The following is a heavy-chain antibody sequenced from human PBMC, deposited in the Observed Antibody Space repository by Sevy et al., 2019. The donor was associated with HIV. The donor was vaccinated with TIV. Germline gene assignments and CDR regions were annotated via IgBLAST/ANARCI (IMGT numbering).Heavy chain of an antibody. CDR2: ISPDSGGK. V-gene: IGHV1-2*02. CDR3: ARIYYGGYYFDY. CDR1: GYTFTRNY. J-gene: IGHJ4*02. Sequence: ASVKVSCKASGYTFTRNYIHWVRQAPGQGLEWMGWISPDSGGKKYAHNFQGRVTMTRDTSITTAYMELSRLRSDDTAVYYCARIYYGGYYFDYWGQGTLVTVSS. D-gene: IGHD3-10*01.